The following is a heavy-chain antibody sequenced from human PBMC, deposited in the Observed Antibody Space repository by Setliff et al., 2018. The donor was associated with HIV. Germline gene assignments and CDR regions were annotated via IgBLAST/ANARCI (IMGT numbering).Heavy chain of an antibody. Sequence: PGGSLRLSCAATGFTFDSYVLHWVRQAPGKGLEWVAVMSIHGNVIIYADSVEGRFTISRDNSRNRLFLQMNSLRVEDTAVYFCAREDGVIAAPKKIFDPWGQGALVTVSS. D-gene: IGHD2-21*01. CDR1: GFTFDSYV. J-gene: IGHJ5*02. CDR3: AREDGVIAAPKKIFDP. CDR2: MSIHGNVI. V-gene: IGHV3-30*03.